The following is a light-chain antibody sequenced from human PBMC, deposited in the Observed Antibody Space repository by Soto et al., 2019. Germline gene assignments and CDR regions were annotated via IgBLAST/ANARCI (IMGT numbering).Light chain of an antibody. V-gene: IGLV2-8*01. CDR2: EVS. J-gene: IGLJ2*01. CDR1: SGDVGTYKY. CDR3: TSYAGSNNWI. Sequence: QSALTQPPSASGSPGQSVTISCTGTSGDVGTYKYVSWYQQHPGQAPKFIIYEVSKRPSGVPDRFSGSKSGNTASLTVSGLTAEDEADYYCTSYAGSNNWIFGGGTKLTVL.